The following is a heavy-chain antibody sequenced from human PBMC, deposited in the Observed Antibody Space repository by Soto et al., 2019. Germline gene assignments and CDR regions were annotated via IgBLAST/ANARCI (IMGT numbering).Heavy chain of an antibody. Sequence: PGGSLRLSCAASGFAFNTYSMHWVRQAPGRGLEWVAVISYDGSNKFYADSVKGRFTISRDNSKNTLYLEMNSLRGEDTAVYYCAKVSPMGYFFDFWGQGXLVTV. V-gene: IGHV3-30-3*01. CDR1: GFAFNTYS. CDR3: AKVSPMGYFFDF. J-gene: IGHJ4*02. CDR2: ISYDGSNK.